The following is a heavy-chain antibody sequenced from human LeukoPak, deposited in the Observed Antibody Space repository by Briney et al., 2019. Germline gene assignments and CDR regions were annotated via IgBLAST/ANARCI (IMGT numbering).Heavy chain of an antibody. CDR3: AKSRAMANYYYYGMDV. J-gene: IGHJ6*02. CDR1: GFTFSSYE. Sequence: GGSLRLSCAASGFTFSSYEMNWVRQAPGEGLEWVSYISSSGSTIYYADSVKGRFTISRDNSKNTLYLQMNSLRAEDTAVYYCAKSRAMANYYYYGMDVWGQGTTVTVSS. CDR2: ISSSGSTI. D-gene: IGHD5-18*01. V-gene: IGHV3-48*03.